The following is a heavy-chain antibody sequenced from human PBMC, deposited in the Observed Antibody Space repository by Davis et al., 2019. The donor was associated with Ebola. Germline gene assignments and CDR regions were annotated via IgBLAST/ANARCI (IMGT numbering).Heavy chain of an antibody. CDR1: GFTFSSYW. CDR2: ISYDGSNK. Sequence: GGSLRLSCAASGFTFSSYWMSWVRQAPGKGLEWVAVISYDGSNKYYADSVKGRFTISRDNSKNTLYLQMNSLRAEDTAVYYCAKDRVHGVFPEFWGQGTLVTVSS. CDR3: AKDRVHGVFPEF. J-gene: IGHJ4*02. V-gene: IGHV3-30*18. D-gene: IGHD6-6*01.